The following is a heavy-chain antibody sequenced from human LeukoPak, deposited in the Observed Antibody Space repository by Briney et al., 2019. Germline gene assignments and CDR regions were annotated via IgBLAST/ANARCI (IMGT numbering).Heavy chain of an antibody. CDR3: ARERGYSYGLFDY. J-gene: IGHJ4*02. Sequence: TGGSLRLSCAASGFTFGSYAMSWVRQAPGKGLEWVSVISGSDGSTYYAGSVKGRFTISRDNSKNTLSLQMNSLRAEDTAVYYCARERGYSYGLFDYWGQGTLVTVSS. CDR2: ISGSDGST. CDR1: GFTFGSYA. V-gene: IGHV3-23*01. D-gene: IGHD5-18*01.